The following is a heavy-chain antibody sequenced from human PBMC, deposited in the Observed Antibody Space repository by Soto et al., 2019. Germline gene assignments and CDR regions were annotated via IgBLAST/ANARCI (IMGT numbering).Heavy chain of an antibody. V-gene: IGHV4-30-2*01. CDR1: GDSISSGGYS. J-gene: IGHJ5*02. CDR3: ARAESLIRLDP. CDR2: IYRSGST. D-gene: IGHD3-3*02. Sequence: KPSETLSLTCAVSGDSISSGGYSWSWIRQPPGKGLEWIGYIYRSGSTYYNPSLKSRVTISVDRSKNQLSLKLSSVTAADTAVYYCARAESLIRLDPWGQGTLVTVSS.